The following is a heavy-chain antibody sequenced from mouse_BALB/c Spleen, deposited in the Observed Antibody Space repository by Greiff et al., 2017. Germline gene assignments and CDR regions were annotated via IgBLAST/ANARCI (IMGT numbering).Heavy chain of an antibody. V-gene: IGHV7-1*02. D-gene: IGHD1-1*01. CDR1: GFTFSDFY. J-gene: IGHJ1*01. CDR3: ARDAELLRYFDV. Sequence: EVKVVESGGGLVQPGGSLRLSCATSGFTFSDFYMEWVRQPPGKRLEWIAASRNKANDYTTEYSASVKGRFIVSRDTSQSILYLQMNALRAEDTAIYYCARDAELLRYFDVWGAGTTVTVSS. CDR2: SRNKANDYTT.